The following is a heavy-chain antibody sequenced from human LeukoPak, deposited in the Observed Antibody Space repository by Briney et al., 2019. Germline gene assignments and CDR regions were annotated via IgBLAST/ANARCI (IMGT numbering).Heavy chain of an antibody. J-gene: IGHJ4*02. CDR2: INPNSGDT. D-gene: IGHD3-10*01. CDR1: GYIFTGYY. Sequence: ASVKVSCKASGYIFTGYYMHWVRQAPGQGLEWMGWINPNSGDTNYAQKFQGRVTMTRDTSISTAYMELSRLRSDDTAVYYCARGITMVRGVMPFGYWGQGTLVTVSS. V-gene: IGHV1-2*02. CDR3: ARGITMVRGVMPFGY.